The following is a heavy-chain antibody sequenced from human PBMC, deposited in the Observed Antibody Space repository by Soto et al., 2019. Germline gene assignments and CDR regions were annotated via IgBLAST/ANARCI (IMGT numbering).Heavy chain of an antibody. V-gene: IGHV1-18*04. D-gene: IGHD6-19*01. Sequence: GASVKVSCKASGYTFTSYGISWVRQAPGQGLEWMGWISAYNGNTNYAQKLQGRVTMTTDTSTSTAYMELRSLRSDDTAVYYCARGRKAGDYYYGMDVWGQGTTVTVSS. CDR2: ISAYNGNT. J-gene: IGHJ6*02. CDR3: ARGRKAGDYYYGMDV. CDR1: GYTFTSYG.